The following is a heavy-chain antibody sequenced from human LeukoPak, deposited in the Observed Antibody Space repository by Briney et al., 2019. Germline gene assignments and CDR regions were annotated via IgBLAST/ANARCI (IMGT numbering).Heavy chain of an antibody. Sequence: GSLRLSCEGSAFIFSGHWMNWVRQPPGKGLEWIGEIYHSGSTNYNPSLKSRVTISVDKSKNQFSLKLSSVTAADTAVYYCARGMIDHIRYYYYGMDVWGQGTTVTVSS. V-gene: IGHV4-4*02. CDR1: AFIFSGHW. CDR2: IYHSGST. CDR3: ARGMIDHIRYYYYGMDV. J-gene: IGHJ6*02. D-gene: IGHD3-22*01.